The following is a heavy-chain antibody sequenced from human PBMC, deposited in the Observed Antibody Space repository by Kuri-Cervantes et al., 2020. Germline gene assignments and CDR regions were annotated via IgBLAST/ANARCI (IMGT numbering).Heavy chain of an antibody. Sequence: SETLSLTCTVSGGSISSGGYYWSWIRQHPGKGLEWIGYIYYSGSTYYNPSLKSRVTISVDTSKNQFSLKLSSVTATDTAVYYCATGAMVQAVTILYSFDYWGQGTLVTVSS. J-gene: IGHJ4*02. CDR2: IYYSGST. CDR3: ATGAMVQAVTILYSFDY. D-gene: IGHD3-10*01. V-gene: IGHV4-31*03. CDR1: GGSISSGGYY.